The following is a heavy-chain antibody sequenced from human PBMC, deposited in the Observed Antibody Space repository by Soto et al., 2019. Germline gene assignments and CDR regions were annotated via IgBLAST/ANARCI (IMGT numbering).Heavy chain of an antibody. CDR3: AIRTWYSSSWYSPDY. Sequence: ASVKVSCKASGYTFTSYAMHWVRQAPGQRLEWMGWINAGNGNTKYSQKFQGRVTITRDTSASTAYMELSSLRSEDTAVYYCAIRTWYSSSWYSPDYWGHGTLVTVSS. D-gene: IGHD6-13*01. CDR1: GYTFTSYA. J-gene: IGHJ4*01. CDR2: INAGNGNT. V-gene: IGHV1-3*01.